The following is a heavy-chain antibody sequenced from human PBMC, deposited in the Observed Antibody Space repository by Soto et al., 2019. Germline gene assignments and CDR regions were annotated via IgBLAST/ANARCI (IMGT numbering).Heavy chain of an antibody. CDR1: GFTLSNFW. CDR3: LVTTSAFDI. J-gene: IGHJ3*02. V-gene: IGHV3-7*01. Sequence: EVQLVESGGDLAQPGGSLRLSCAASGFTLSNFWENWVRQAPGKGLEWVANIKQGGIEKNYVDSVKGRFTISRDDTKTSLFLQMNNLRAEDTGVYYCLVTTSAFDIWGRGTTVTVSS. CDR2: IKQGGIEK. D-gene: IGHD3-22*01.